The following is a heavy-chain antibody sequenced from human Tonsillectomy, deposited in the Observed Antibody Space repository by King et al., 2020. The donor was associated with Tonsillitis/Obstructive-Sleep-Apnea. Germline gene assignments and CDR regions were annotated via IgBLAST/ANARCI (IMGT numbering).Heavy chain of an antibody. Sequence: QLQESGPGLVKPSETLSLTCTVSGGSISSYYWSWIRQPPGKGLEWIGYIYYSGSSNYNPSLKSRVTISEDTSKNQFSLRLSSVTAADPAVYYCARDMVLEAGGDAFDIWGQGTMVTVSS. CDR2: IYYSGSS. D-gene: IGHD2-8*01. V-gene: IGHV4-59*01. J-gene: IGHJ3*02. CDR3: ARDMVLEAGGDAFDI. CDR1: GGSISSYY.